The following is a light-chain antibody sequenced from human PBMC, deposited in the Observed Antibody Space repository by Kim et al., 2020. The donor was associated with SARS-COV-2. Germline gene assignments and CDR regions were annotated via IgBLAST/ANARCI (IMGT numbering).Light chain of an antibody. CDR3: QQANSFPYT. CDR1: QRISSW. J-gene: IGKJ2*01. Sequence: SASVGDRVTITCRASQRISSWLAWYQQKPGKAPNLLIFAASSLQSGVPSRFSGSGSGTDFSLTISSLQPEDSATYYCQQANSFPYTFGRGTKLEI. V-gene: IGKV1-12*01. CDR2: AAS.